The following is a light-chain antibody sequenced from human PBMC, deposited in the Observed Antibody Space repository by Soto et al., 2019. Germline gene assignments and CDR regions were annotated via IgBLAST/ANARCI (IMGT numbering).Light chain of an antibody. V-gene: IGKV1-33*01. Sequence: DVQMTQSPSSLSASVGDRVTITCQASQDITNFLNWYQQKPGKAPNLLIYDASNLVTGVQPRFIGSGSGTDFTLIISSLQPEDIATYYCQQYDNPSITVGQGTRLEIK. CDR3: QQYDNPSIT. J-gene: IGKJ5*01. CDR1: QDITNF. CDR2: DAS.